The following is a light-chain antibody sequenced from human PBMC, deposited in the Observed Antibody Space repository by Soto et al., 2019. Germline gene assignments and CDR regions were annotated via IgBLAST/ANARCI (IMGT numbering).Light chain of an antibody. CDR1: SSDVGSYNL. CDR2: DVR. J-gene: IGLJ1*01. V-gene: IGLV2-14*02. Sequence: QSVLTQPASVSGSPGQSITISCTGTSSDVGSYNLVSWYQQHPGKAPKLMIYDVRNRPSGISNRFSGSKSGNTASLTISGLQAEDEADYYCSSYTTRSTLYVFGTGTKVTVL. CDR3: SSYTTRSTLYV.